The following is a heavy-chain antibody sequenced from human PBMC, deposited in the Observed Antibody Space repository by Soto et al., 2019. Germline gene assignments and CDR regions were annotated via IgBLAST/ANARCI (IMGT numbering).Heavy chain of an antibody. V-gene: IGHV1-3*01. J-gene: IGHJ6*02. CDR3: ARDPFEYYYGMHV. Sequence: QGQLVQSGAEVKKPGASVKVSCKASGYTFTSYAMHWVRQAPGQRLEWMGWINAGNCNTKYSQKFRGRVTITRDTSASTAYMELSSLRSEDTAVYYCARDPFEYYYGMHVWGQGTTVTVSS. CDR1: GYTFTSYA. CDR2: INAGNCNT.